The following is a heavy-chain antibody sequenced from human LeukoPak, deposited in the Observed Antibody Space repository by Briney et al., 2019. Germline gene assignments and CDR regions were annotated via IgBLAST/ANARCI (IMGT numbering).Heavy chain of an antibody. CDR2: IYYSGST. CDR1: GGSISSGGYY. D-gene: IGHD6-19*01. V-gene: IGHV4-61*08. J-gene: IGHJ5*02. Sequence: KSSETLSLTCTVSGGSISSGGYYWSWIRQPPGKGLEWIGYIYYSGSTNYNPSLKSRVTISVDTSKNQFSLKLSSVTAADTAVYYCARDLDSSGWHNWFDPWGQGTLVTVSS. CDR3: ARDLDSSGWHNWFDP.